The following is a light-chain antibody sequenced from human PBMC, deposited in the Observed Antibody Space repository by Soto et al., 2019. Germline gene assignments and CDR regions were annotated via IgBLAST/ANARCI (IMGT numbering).Light chain of an antibody. CDR1: QSVSSSY. CDR2: GAS. CDR3: QQYGSSPPWT. V-gene: IGKV3-20*01. J-gene: IGKJ1*01. Sequence: EIVLTQSPGTLSLSPGERATLSCRASQSVSSSYLAWYQQKPGQAPRLLIYGASSSATGIPDRISGSGSGTDFPLTISRLEHEEFAVYYCQQYGSSPPWTFGQGTKVEIK.